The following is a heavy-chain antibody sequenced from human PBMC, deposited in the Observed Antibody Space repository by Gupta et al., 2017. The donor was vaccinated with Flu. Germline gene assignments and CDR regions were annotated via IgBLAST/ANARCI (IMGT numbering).Heavy chain of an antibody. CDR3: ARAPQYSGYDYSRATAMVTIGHFDY. Sequence: EVQLVESGGGLVQPGGSLRLSCAASGFTFSSYSMNWVRQAPGKGLEWGSYISSSSSTIYSAASVKVRFTISRDNAKNSLYLQMNSLRDEDTAVYYCARAPQYSGYDYSRATAMVTIGHFDYWGQGTLVTVSS. D-gene: IGHD5-12*01. V-gene: IGHV3-48*02. J-gene: IGHJ4*02. CDR1: GFTFSSYS. CDR2: ISSSSSTI.